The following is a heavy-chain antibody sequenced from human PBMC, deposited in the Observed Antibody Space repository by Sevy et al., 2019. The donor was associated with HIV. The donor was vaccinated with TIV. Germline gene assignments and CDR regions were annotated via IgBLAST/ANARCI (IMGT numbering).Heavy chain of an antibody. CDR1: GGSVSRGSYY. CDR3: ARGLYYGSGSYTDY. Sequence: SETLSLTCTVSGGSVSRGSYYWSWIRQPPGKGLEWLGYIYYSGSTNYNPSLRSRVTISVDTSTNQFSLKLSSVTAADTAVYYCARGLYYGSGSYTDYWGQGTLVTVSS. D-gene: IGHD3-10*01. V-gene: IGHV4-61*01. CDR2: IYYSGST. J-gene: IGHJ4*02.